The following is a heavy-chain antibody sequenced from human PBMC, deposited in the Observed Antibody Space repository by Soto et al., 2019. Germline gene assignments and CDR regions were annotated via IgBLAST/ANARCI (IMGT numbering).Heavy chain of an antibody. J-gene: IGHJ1*01. Sequence: QVQLQQWGAGLLKPSETLSLTCAVYGGSFSGYYWSWIRQPPGKGLERIGEINHSGSTNYDPTLNSRVTKSVATSKKEFTPKLSSVTAAATAVYSFTRGSVYIFCCISGGSKEDCPHWGQGTLVTVSS. CDR1: GGSFSGYY. V-gene: IGHV4-34*01. CDR3: TRGSVYIFCCISGGSKEDCPH. CDR2: INHSGST. D-gene: IGHD3-3*02.